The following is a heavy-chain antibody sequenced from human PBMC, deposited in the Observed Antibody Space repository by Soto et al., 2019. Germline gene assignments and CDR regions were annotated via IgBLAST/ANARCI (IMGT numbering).Heavy chain of an antibody. CDR1: GYSFTSYW. J-gene: IGHJ3*02. Sequence: PGESLKISCKGSGYSFTSYWISWVRQMPGKGLEWMGRIDPSGSYTNYSPSFQGHVTISADKSISTAYLQWSSLKASDTAMYYCARKEGYYDSSGYYLGAFDIWGQGTMVTVSS. CDR3: ARKEGYYDSSGYYLGAFDI. D-gene: IGHD3-22*01. CDR2: IDPSGSYT. V-gene: IGHV5-10-1*01.